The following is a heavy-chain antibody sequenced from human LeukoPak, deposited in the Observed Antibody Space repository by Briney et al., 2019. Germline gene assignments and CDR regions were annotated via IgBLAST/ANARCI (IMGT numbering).Heavy chain of an antibody. CDR1: GFTFSDYY. V-gene: IGHV3-11*04. CDR3: ARDLSALAVAGYFQY. Sequence: PGGSLSLSCATSGFTFSDYYITWIRQAPGKGLEWVSYISSSDDTINYADSVKGRFTISRDNAKNSLYLQMNSPRAVDTAVYYCARDLSALAVAGYFQYWGQGTLVTVSS. J-gene: IGHJ1*01. CDR2: ISSSDDTI. D-gene: IGHD6-19*01.